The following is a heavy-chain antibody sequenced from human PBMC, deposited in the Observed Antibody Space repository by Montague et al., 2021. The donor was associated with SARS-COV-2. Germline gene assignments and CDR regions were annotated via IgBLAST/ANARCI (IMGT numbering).Heavy chain of an antibody. D-gene: IGHD1-1*01. V-gene: IGHV4-59*12. CDR1: GGSISSFY. Sequence: SETLSLTCTVSGGSISSFYWGWIRQPPGKGLEWIGYIYDSGSTNYNPSFTSRITMSVDTSKNQFSLKVNSVTAADTAVYYCARDYITTVAADDWGQGTMVTVSS. CDR2: IYDSGST. CDR3: ARDYITTVAADD. J-gene: IGHJ4*03.